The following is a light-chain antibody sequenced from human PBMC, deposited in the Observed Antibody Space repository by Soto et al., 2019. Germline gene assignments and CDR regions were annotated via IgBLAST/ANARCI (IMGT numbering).Light chain of an antibody. CDR1: SSDVGGYNY. J-gene: IGLJ2*01. CDR3: SSYSSSTTHVL. CDR2: DVN. V-gene: IGLV2-14*01. Sequence: QSALTQPASVSGYPGQSITISCTGTSSDVGGYNYVSWYPQHPGKAPKLIIYDVNNRDSGLSYRFAASKSGSTTSLTISGLQAEDEADYYLSSYSSSTTHVLFGGGTKLTVL.